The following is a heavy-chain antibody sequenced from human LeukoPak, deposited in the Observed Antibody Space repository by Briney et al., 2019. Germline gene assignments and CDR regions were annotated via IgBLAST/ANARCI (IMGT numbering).Heavy chain of an antibody. J-gene: IGHJ5*02. CDR2: ISSTGSYM. V-gene: IGHV3-21*01. Sequence: PGGSLRLSCEASGFSFNYYSLSWVRQAPGKGLEWVSSISSTGSYMYYPDSLKGRFTISRDNSKNTLYLQMNGLRAEDTAVYYCARRAGGLARNNWFDPWGQGTLVTVSS. CDR3: ARRAGGLARNNWFDP. CDR1: GFSFNYYS. D-gene: IGHD3-16*01.